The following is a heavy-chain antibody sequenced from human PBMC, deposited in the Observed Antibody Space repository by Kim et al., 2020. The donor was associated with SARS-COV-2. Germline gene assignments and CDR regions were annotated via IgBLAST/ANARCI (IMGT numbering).Heavy chain of an antibody. CDR3: ARDCSSTSCYLEDGMDV. V-gene: IGHV3-11*04. CDR2: ISSSGSTI. D-gene: IGHD2-2*01. J-gene: IGHJ6*02. Sequence: GGSLRLSCAASGFTFSDYYMSWIRQAPGKGLEWVSYISSSGSTIYYADSVNGRFTISRDNAKNSLYLQMNSLRAEDTAVYYCARDCSSTSCYLEDGMDVWGQGTTVTVSS. CDR1: GFTFSDYY.